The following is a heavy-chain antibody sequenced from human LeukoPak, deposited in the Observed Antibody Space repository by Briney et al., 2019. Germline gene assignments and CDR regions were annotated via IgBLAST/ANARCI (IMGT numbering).Heavy chain of an antibody. CDR2: IYYSGST. Sequence: SETLSLTCTVSGGSISSSSYYWSWIRQTPGKGLEWFGYIYYSGSTNFNPSLKSRVTISVDTSKNQFSLKMSSVTAADTAVYFCARGGPPGYYYDYYMDVWGKGTTVTISS. V-gene: IGHV4-61*01. CDR1: GGSISSSSYY. CDR3: ARGGPPGYYYDYYMDV. J-gene: IGHJ6*03.